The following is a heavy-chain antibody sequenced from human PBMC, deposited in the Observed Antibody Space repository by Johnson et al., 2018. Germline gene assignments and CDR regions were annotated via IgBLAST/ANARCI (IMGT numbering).Heavy chain of an antibody. CDR2: IRSKAYGGTT. V-gene: IGHV3-49*03. CDR1: GFTFGDYA. Sequence: VQLVQSGGGLVQPGRSLRLSCTASGFTFGDYAMSWFRQAPGKGLEWVGFIRSKAYGGTTEYAASVKGRFTISRDDSKSIAYLQMNSLKTEETAVYYCTRDTYSGSYLYYYYYMDVWGKGNTVTVSS. CDR3: TRDTYSGSYLYYYYYMDV. D-gene: IGHD1-26*01. J-gene: IGHJ6*03.